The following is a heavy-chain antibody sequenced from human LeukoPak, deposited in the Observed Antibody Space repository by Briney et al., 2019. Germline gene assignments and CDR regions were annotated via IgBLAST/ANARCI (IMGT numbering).Heavy chain of an antibody. CDR1: GDSISNYY. V-gene: IGHV4-59*08. D-gene: IGHD6-13*01. CDR2: IHYSGST. CDR3: ARHSSSYYDFDY. Sequence: SETLSLTCTVSGDSISNYYWSWIRQPPGKGPEWIGYIHYSGSTNYNPSLKSRVTISVDTSKNQFSLMLSSVTAADTAVYYCARHSSSYYDFDYWGQGTLVTVSS. J-gene: IGHJ4*02.